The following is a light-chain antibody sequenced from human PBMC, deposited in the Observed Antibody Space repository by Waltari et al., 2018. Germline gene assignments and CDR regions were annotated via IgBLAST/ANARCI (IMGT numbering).Light chain of an antibody. CDR2: GQN. CDR3: QSRDSSANGV. CDR1: SLGTYF. V-gene: IGLV3-19*01. Sequence: SSELTQDPAVSVALGQTVSITCQGDSLGTYFATWYQQKPGQAPVLVFYGQNKRPSGNPDRCSASRAGNTASLIITGGQAEDEADYYCQSRDSSANGVFGGGTKLTVL. J-gene: IGLJ3*02.